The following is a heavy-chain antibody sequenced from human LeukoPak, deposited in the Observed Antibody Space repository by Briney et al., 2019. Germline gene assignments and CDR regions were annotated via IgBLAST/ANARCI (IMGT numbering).Heavy chain of an antibody. CDR2: INPSGGST. Sequence: ASVKVSCKASGYTFTSYGISWVRQAPGQGLEWMGIINPSGGSTSYAQKFQGRVTMTRDMSTSTVYMELSSLRSEDTAVYYCARRSGYDFPRDHNYYYYMDVWGKGTTVTVSS. CDR3: ARRSGYDFPRDHNYYYYMDV. J-gene: IGHJ6*03. V-gene: IGHV1-46*01. CDR1: GYTFTSYG. D-gene: IGHD5-12*01.